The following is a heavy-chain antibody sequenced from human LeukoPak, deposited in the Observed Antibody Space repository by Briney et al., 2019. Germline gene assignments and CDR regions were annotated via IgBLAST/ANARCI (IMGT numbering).Heavy chain of an antibody. Sequence: GGSLRLSCAASGFTFSSYGMHWVRQAPGKGLEWVAVIWYDGSNKYYADSVKGRFTISRDNSKNTLYLQMNSLRAEDTAVYYCARGVYDDAFDIWGQGTMVTVSS. CDR2: IWYDGSNK. V-gene: IGHV3-33*01. CDR1: GFTFSSYG. CDR3: ARGVYDDAFDI. J-gene: IGHJ3*02. D-gene: IGHD2/OR15-2a*01.